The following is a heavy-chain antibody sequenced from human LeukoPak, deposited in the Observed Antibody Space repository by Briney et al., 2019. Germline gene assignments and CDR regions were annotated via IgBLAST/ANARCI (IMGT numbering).Heavy chain of an antibody. Sequence: ASVKVSCKASDYNFRDYGISWIRQAPGQGLEWMGGIIPIFGTASFAQKFQGRVTITADESTGTAYMELSSLRSEDTAVYYCARVVTPRYCSTPSCYWKGWFDPWGQGTLVTVSS. V-gene: IGHV1-69*13. CDR3: ARVVTPRYCSTPSCYWKGWFDP. J-gene: IGHJ5*02. D-gene: IGHD2-2*01. CDR1: DYNFRDYG. CDR2: IIPIFGTA.